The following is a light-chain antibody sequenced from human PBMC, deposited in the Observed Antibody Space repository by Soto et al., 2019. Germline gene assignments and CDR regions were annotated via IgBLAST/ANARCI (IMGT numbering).Light chain of an antibody. Sequence: DITATKSPSFLSASVGDRVTIHCRASQDIGSHLAWYQQKPEKAPKSLIDFASTLQSGVPSRFSGSGSGTEFTLTISSLQPEDFATYYCQQYNIYSQTFYQGTNV. V-gene: IGKV1D-16*01. J-gene: IGKJ1*01. CDR3: QQYNIYSQT. CDR2: FAS. CDR1: QDIGSH.